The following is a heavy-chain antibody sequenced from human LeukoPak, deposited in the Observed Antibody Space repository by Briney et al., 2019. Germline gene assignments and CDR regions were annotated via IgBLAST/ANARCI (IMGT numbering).Heavy chain of an antibody. CDR2: IYYSGNT. V-gene: IGHV4-59*11. Sequence: PSETLSLTCTVSGGSISTHYWSWIRQPPGKGLEWIGYIYYSGNTIYNSSLKSRVTISVDKSKNQFSLKLSSVTAADTAVYYCARSYSSSGYYYGMDLWGQGTTVTVSS. CDR3: ARSYSSSGYYYGMDL. CDR1: GGSISTHY. J-gene: IGHJ6*02. D-gene: IGHD6-6*01.